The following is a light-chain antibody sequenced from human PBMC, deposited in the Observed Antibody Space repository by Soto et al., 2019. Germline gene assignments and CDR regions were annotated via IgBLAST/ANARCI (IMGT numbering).Light chain of an antibody. CDR2: DVS. CDR3: YSYTSSSTVL. Sequence: QSALTQPASVSGSPGQSITISCTGISSDVGGYNYVSWYQQHPDKAPKLMIYDVSNRRSGVSNRVSGSKSGTTASLTISGLQAEDEADYYCYSYTSSSTVLFGGGTKVTVL. J-gene: IGLJ2*01. CDR1: SSDVGGYNY. V-gene: IGLV2-14*01.